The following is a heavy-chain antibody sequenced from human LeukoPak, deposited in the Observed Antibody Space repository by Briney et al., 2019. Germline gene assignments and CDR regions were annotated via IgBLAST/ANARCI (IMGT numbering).Heavy chain of an antibody. D-gene: IGHD5-18*01. CDR1: GYTFTGYY. CDR2: INPNSGGT. V-gene: IGHV1-2*02. Sequence: ASVKVSCKASGYTFTGYYMHWVRQAPGQGLEWMGWINPNSGGTNYAQKFQGRVTMTRDTSISTAYMELSRLRSDDTAVYYCARDLSAWIRLSFAYWGQGTLVTVSS. J-gene: IGHJ4*02. CDR3: ARDLSAWIRLSFAY.